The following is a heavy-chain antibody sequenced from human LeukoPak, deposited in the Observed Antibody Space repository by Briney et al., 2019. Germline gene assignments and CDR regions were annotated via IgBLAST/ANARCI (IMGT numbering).Heavy chain of an antibody. CDR3: ARHGYGGYGDY. D-gene: IGHD5-12*01. CDR1: GGSISSYY. CDR2: IYYSGST. V-gene: IGHV4-59*08. J-gene: IGHJ4*02. Sequence: SETLSLTCTVSGGSISSYYWSWIRQPPGKGLEWIGYIYYSGSTNYNPSLKSRVTISVDTSKNQFSLKLSSVTAADTAVYYCARHGYGGYGDYWGQGTLVTVSS.